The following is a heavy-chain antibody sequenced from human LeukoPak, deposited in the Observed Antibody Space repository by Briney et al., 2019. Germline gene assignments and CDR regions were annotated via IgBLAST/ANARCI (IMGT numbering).Heavy chain of an antibody. CDR2: LYDSGST. J-gene: IGHJ3*01. CDR1: GGSISTSSYY. D-gene: IGHD3-10*01. CDR3: AKIPYGSGSLFEV. Sequence: PSETLSLTCTVSGGSISTSSYYWGWIRQSPGKGLEWVGYLYDSGSTYYNPSLKSRVTISVDTSKNQFSLKLSSVTAADTAVYYCAKIPYGSGSLFEVWGQGTMVTVSS. V-gene: IGHV4-39*01.